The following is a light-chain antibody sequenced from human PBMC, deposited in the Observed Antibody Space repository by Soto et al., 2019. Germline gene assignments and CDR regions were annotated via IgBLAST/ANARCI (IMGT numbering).Light chain of an antibody. CDR1: QSISDY. J-gene: IGKJ1*01. CDR2: AAS. V-gene: IGKV3-11*01. CDR3: QQRSNWPT. Sequence: DIVMTQSLATLSLSPGERATLSFRASQSISDYLAWYQQKPGQAPRLLIYAASSRATGIPARFSGSGSGTDFTLTISSLEPEDFAVYYCQQRSNWPTFGQGTKVDIK.